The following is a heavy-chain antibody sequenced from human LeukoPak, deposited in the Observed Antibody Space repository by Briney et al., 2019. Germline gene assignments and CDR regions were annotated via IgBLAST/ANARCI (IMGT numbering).Heavy chain of an antibody. CDR3: AREKGSSPPYNIDS. V-gene: IGHV3-7*01. J-gene: IGHJ4*02. D-gene: IGHD6-13*01. CDR1: GFTFRKFW. Sequence: GGSLRLSCEASGFTFRKFWMTWVRRAPGKGLEWVANINQEGSEKYYVDSVKGRFTISRDNAKNSLFLQMNSLRAEDSAMYYCAREKGSSPPYNIDSWGQGTLVTVSS. CDR2: INQEGSEK.